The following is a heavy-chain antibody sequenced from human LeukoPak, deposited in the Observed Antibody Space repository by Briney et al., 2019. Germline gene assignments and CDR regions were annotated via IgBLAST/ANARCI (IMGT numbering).Heavy chain of an antibody. V-gene: IGHV4-30-4*02. CDR3: ARGIVGATLDP. CDR2: IYYSGNT. D-gene: IGHD1-26*01. CDR1: GGSISSYY. Sequence: SETLSLTCTVSGGSISSYYWSWIRQPPGKGLEWIGYIYYSGNTYYNSSLKSRVSMSVDTSKNQFSLKVSSVTAADTAVYYCARGIVGATLDPWGQGTLVTVSS. J-gene: IGHJ5*02.